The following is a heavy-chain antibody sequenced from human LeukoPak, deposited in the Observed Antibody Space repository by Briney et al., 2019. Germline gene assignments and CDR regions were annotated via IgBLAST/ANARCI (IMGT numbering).Heavy chain of an antibody. V-gene: IGHV1-18*01. CDR3: ARAGDEQQLATTLPDY. CDR1: GYTFTSYG. CDR2: ISAYNGNT. Sequence: ASVKVSCKASGYTFTSYGISWVRQAPGQGLEWMGWISAYNGNTNYAQKLQGRVTMTTDTSTSTAYMELRSLRSDDTAVYYCARAGDEQQLATTLPDYWGQGTLVTDSS. J-gene: IGHJ4*02. D-gene: IGHD6-13*01.